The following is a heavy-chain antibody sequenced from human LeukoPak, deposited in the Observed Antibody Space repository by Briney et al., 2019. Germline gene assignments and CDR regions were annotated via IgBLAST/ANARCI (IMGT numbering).Heavy chain of an antibody. V-gene: IGHV3-20*04. CDR1: GFTFVDYG. CDR3: ARDRLGPSFSVSHFDL. CDR2: INYNGAIT. J-gene: IGHJ4*02. Sequence: GGSLRLSRATSGFTFVDYGLSWVRRAPGKGLEWLCAINYNGAITDYADSVKGRFTISRDNAKNSPYLRMDSLRAEDTALYYCARDRLGPSFSVSHFDLWGQGTLVTVSS. D-gene: IGHD3-3*02.